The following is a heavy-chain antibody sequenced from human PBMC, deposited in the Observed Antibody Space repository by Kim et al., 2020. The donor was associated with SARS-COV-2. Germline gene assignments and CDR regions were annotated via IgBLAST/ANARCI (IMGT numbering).Heavy chain of an antibody. Sequence: VKGRFTISRDNSKNTLYLQMNSRRAEDTAVYYCAKVSGAGTTIERRPFDYWGQGTLVTVSS. CDR3: AKVSGAGTTIERRPFDY. D-gene: IGHD1-7*01. V-gene: IGHV3-23*01. J-gene: IGHJ4*02.